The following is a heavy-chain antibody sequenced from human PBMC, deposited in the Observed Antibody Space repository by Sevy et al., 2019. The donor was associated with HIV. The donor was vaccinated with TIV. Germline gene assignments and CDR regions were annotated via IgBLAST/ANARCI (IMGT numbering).Heavy chain of an antibody. Sequence: GGSLRLSCAASGFTFSSHSMNWVRQAPGKGLEWVASISSTSSYIYHADSVKGRFTVSRDNAKNSLFLQMNNVRVDDTAVYYCAREGQVVGVGFDFWGQGTLVTVSS. CDR2: ISSTSSYI. D-gene: IGHD1-26*01. V-gene: IGHV3-21*01. CDR1: GFTFSSHS. J-gene: IGHJ4*02. CDR3: AREGQVVGVGFDF.